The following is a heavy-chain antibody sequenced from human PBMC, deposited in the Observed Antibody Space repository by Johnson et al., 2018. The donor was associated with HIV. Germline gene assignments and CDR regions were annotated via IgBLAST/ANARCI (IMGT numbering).Heavy chain of an antibody. J-gene: IGHJ3*02. CDR1: GFNFDDYA. Sequence: LVESGGGLVQPGRSLRLSCAASGFNFDDYAMHWVWQAPGKGLDWVSGMRWNSVYMGYAASVKGRFTVSRANAKKTLYLQMNSLRAEDTAVYYCARDGAQQLARDAFDIWGQGTMVTVSS. D-gene: IGHD6-13*01. CDR3: ARDGAQQLARDAFDI. V-gene: IGHV3-9*01. CDR2: MRWNSVYM.